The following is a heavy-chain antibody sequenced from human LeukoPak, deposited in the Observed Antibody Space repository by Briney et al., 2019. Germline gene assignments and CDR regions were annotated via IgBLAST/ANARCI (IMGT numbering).Heavy chain of an antibody. D-gene: IGHD6-13*01. CDR2: ISSSSIDR. CDR3: ARAQYRSSWYDAFDI. CDR1: RLTFSSCS. Sequence: PGGALRLACAASRLTFSSCSMSWVLQAPGKGLDWVSSISSSSIDRYYADSGNGGFTISRDNAKNSLYLQMNSMRAEDTAVYYCARAQYRSSWYDAFDIWGQGKMVPVSS. J-gene: IGHJ3*02. V-gene: IGHV3-21*01.